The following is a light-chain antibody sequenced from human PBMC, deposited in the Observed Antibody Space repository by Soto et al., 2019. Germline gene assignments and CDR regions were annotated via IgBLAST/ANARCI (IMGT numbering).Light chain of an antibody. Sequence: QSALTQPPSASGSPGQSVTISCTGTSSDVGGHNFVSWYQQHPGKAPKFLIYEVTKRPSGVHDRFSGSKSGITASLTVSGLQADDEAYYYCSAYAGNNNPVIFGGGTKLTVL. CDR2: EVT. CDR3: SAYAGNNNPVI. CDR1: SSDVGGHNF. J-gene: IGLJ2*01. V-gene: IGLV2-8*01.